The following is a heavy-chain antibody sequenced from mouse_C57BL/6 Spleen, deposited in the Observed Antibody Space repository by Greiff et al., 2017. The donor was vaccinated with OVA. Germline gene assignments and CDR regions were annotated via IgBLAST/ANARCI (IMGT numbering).Heavy chain of an antibody. CDR3: ARCGYYGSSYDY. CDR1: GFTFSSYG. J-gene: IGHJ2*01. CDR2: ISSGGSYT. D-gene: IGHD1-1*01. Sequence: EVKLMESGGDLVKPGGSLKLSCAASGFTFSSYGMSWVRQTPDKRLEWVATISSGGSYTYYPDSVKGRFTISRDNAKNTLYLQMSSLKSEDTAMYYCARCGYYGSSYDYWGQGTTLTVSS. V-gene: IGHV5-6*01.